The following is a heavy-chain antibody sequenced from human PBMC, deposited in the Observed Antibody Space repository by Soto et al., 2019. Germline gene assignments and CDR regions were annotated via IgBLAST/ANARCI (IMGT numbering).Heavy chain of an antibody. J-gene: IGHJ6*02. V-gene: IGHV4-59*08. Sequence: SETLSLTCTVSGGSISRYYWCWTRQPPGKGLEWIGYIYYSGSTNYNPSLKSRVTISVDTSKNQFSLKLSSVTAADTAVYYCARVRLTGYYWDYYYGMDVWGQGTTVTVS. CDR3: ARVRLTGYYWDYYYGMDV. CDR1: GGSISRYY. D-gene: IGHD3-9*01. CDR2: IYYSGST.